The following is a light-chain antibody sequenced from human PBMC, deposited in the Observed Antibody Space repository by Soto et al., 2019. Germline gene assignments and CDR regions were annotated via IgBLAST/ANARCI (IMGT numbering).Light chain of an antibody. Sequence: EIVMTQSPATLSVSPGERATLSCRASPSVSSSLAWYQQKPGQAPRPLIYDASTRATGIPARFSGSGSGTDFTLTISSLQSEDFAIYYCQQYNNWPLTFGGGTTVEIK. CDR1: PSVSSS. V-gene: IGKV3-15*01. J-gene: IGKJ4*01. CDR3: QQYNNWPLT. CDR2: DAS.